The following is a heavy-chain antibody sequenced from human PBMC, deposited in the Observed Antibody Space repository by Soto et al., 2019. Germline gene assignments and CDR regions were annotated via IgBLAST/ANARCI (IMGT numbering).Heavy chain of an antibody. V-gene: IGHV3-53*01. J-gene: IGHJ6*02. Sequence: PGGSLRLSCTVSGFSVTNSYINWVRQAPGKWLEWVSILYSSGTTYYADSVRGRFTVSRDDSKNTLFLHMNSLRADDTAVYYCARDWSKFSYNYPYYYAMDAWGQGTTVTVSS. CDR2: LYSSGTT. D-gene: IGHD5-18*01. CDR1: GFSVTNSY. CDR3: ARDWSKFSYNYPYYYAMDA.